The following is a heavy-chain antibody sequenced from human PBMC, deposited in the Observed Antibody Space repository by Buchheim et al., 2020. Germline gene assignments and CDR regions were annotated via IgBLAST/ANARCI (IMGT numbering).Heavy chain of an antibody. CDR3: ARELQYSSSYWFDP. J-gene: IGHJ5*02. Sequence: QVQLVQSGAEVKKPGASVKVSCKASGYVLTTQYMHWVRQAPGEGLEWMGVINPSGGTTTYAQKFQGRVTMTRDTSTSTVYMELTSLRSEDTAVYFCARELQYSSSYWFDPWGQGTL. CDR1: GYVLTTQY. D-gene: IGHD6-6*01. V-gene: IGHV1-46*01. CDR2: INPSGGTT.